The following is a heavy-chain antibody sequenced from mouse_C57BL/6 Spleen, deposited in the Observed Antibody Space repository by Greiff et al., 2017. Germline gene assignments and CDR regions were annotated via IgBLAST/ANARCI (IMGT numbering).Heavy chain of an antibody. V-gene: IGHV1-82*01. CDR3: ARGYYGISAYYFDY. D-gene: IGHD1-1*01. Sequence: VQLQQSGPELVKPGASVKISCKASGYAFSSSWMNWVKQRPGKGLEWIGRIYPGDGDTNYNGKFKGKATLTADKSSSTAYMQLSSLTSEDSAVYVCARGYYGISAYYFDYWGQGTTLTVSS. J-gene: IGHJ2*01. CDR2: IYPGDGDT. CDR1: GYAFSSSW.